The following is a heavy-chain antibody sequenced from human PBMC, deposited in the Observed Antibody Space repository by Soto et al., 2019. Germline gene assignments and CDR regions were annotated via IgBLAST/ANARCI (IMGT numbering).Heavy chain of an antibody. CDR2: TYYRSKWYN. CDR3: AGRSDLSRGHPRTGYYYYSGIDV. D-gene: IGHD3-3*01. J-gene: IGHJ6*02. CDR1: GDSVSSNSAA. Sequence: PAQTLSLTCAISGDSVSSNSAAWNWIRQSPSRGLEWLGRTYYRSKWYNDYAVSVKSRITINPDTSKNQFSLQLNSVTPEDTAVYYPAGRSDLSRGHPRTGYYYYSGIDVWGQGTSVTVSS. V-gene: IGHV6-1*01.